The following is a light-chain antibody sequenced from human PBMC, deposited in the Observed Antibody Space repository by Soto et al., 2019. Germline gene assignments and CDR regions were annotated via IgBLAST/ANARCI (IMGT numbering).Light chain of an antibody. Sequence: EIVMTQSPATLSVSPGEGATLSCRASQSINNNLAWYQQKRGQGPRLLIYGASSRATGTPARFSGSGSGTGFTLTISSLQSEDFAIYYCQQYNDWPLTFGGGTKVEIK. V-gene: IGKV3-15*01. CDR2: GAS. CDR3: QQYNDWPLT. J-gene: IGKJ4*01. CDR1: QSINNN.